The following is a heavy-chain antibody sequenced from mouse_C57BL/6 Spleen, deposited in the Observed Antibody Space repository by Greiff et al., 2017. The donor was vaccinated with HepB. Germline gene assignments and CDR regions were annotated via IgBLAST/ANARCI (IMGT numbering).Heavy chain of an antibody. Sequence: QVHVKQSGAELVKPGASVKLSCKASGYTFTSYWMHWVKQRPGQGLEWIGMIHPNSGSTNYNEKFKSKATLTVDKSSSTAYMQLSSLTSEDSAVYYCEIWATGVDYWGQGTTLTVSS. V-gene: IGHV1-64*01. CDR2: IHPNSGST. CDR1: GYTFTSYW. D-gene: IGHD4-1*01. CDR3: EIWATGVDY. J-gene: IGHJ2*01.